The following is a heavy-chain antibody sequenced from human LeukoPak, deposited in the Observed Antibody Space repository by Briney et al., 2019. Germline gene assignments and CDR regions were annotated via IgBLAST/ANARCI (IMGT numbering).Heavy chain of an antibody. J-gene: IGHJ4*02. Sequence: GGSLRLSCAVSGFTFSAYAMSWVRQPPGKGLEWVSGISGSADATWYADSVKGRFTISRDNSKNTVNVQMNSLRPEDTAVYYCAKCRGSSCYSSGAFDNWGQGTLVTVSS. CDR3: AKCRGSSCYSSGAFDN. V-gene: IGHV3-23*01. CDR2: ISGSADAT. D-gene: IGHD2-15*01. CDR1: GFTFSAYA.